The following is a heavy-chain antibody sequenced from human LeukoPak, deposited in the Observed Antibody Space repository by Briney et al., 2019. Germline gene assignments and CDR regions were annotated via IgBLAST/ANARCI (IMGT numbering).Heavy chain of an antibody. CDR2: ISAYNGNT. Sequence: ASVKVSCKASGYTFTSYGISWVRQAPGQGLEWMGWISAYNGNTNYAQKLQGRVTMTTDTSTSTAYMELRSLRSDDTAVYYCARLGYCSGGSCYSGFDYRGQGTLVTVSS. J-gene: IGHJ4*02. V-gene: IGHV1-18*01. D-gene: IGHD2-15*01. CDR3: ARLGYCSGGSCYSGFDY. CDR1: GYTFTSYG.